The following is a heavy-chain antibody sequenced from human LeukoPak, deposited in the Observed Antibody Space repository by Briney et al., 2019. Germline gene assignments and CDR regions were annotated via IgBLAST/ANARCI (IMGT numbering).Heavy chain of an antibody. CDR2: IYYSGST. Sequence: SETLSLTCTVSGGSTSSYYWSWIRQPPGKGLEWIGYIYYSGSTNYNPSLKSRVTISVDTSKNQFSLKLSSVTAADTAVYYCARVRPYYYDSSGYYYFDYWGQGTLVTVSS. CDR1: GGSTSSYY. J-gene: IGHJ4*02. D-gene: IGHD3-22*01. V-gene: IGHV4-59*01. CDR3: ARVRPYYYDSSGYYYFDY.